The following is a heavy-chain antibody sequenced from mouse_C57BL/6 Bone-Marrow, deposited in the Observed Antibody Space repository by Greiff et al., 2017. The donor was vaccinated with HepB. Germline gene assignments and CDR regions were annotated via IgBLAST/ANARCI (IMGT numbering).Heavy chain of an antibody. D-gene: IGHD2-4*01. CDR1: GFTFNTYA. Sequence: EVQLQESGGGLVQPKGSLKLSCAASGFTFNTYAMHWVRQAPGKGLEWVARIRSKSSNYATYYADSVKDRFTISRDDSQSMLYLQMNHLKTEDTAMYYCVRGEGYDFYFDYWGQGTTLTVSS. CDR3: VRGEGYDFYFDY. J-gene: IGHJ2*01. V-gene: IGHV10-3*01. CDR2: IRSKSSNYAT.